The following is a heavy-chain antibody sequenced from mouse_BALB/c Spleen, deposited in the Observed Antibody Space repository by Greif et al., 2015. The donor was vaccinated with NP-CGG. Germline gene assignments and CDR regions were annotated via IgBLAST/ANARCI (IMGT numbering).Heavy chain of an antibody. CDR1: GYAFCSSW. CDR2: IYPGDGDT. Sequence: VQLQQSGPELVKPGASVKISCKASGYAFCSSWMNWVKQRPGQGLEWIGRIYPGDGDTNYNGKFKGKATLTADKSSSTAYMQLSSLISVDSAVYFCARGGLRDYYAMDYWGQGTSVTVSS. V-gene: IGHV1-82*01. CDR3: ARGGLRDYYAMDY. J-gene: IGHJ4*01.